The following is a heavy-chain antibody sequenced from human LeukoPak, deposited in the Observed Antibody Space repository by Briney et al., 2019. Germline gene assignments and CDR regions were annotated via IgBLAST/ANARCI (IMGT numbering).Heavy chain of an antibody. CDR1: GFTFSTYA. D-gene: IGHD2-15*01. V-gene: IGHV3-64*04. J-gene: IGHJ6*02. CDR3: ARDSIVSRATYYYYYGMDV. Sequence: GGSLRLFCSASGFTFSTYAMHWVRQAPGKGREYVSAISSNGCCTHYADSVKGRFTISRDYAKNSLYLQMNSLRAEDTAVYYCARDSIVSRATYYYYYGMDVWGQGTTVTVSS. CDR2: ISSNGCCT.